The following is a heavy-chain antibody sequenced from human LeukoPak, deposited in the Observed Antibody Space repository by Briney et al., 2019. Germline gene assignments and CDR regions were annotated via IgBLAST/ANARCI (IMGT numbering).Heavy chain of an antibody. CDR1: GGTFSSYT. Sequence: KVSCKASGGTFSSYTITWVRQAPGQGPEWMGRIIPMLGIANRAQKFQGRVTITADKSTSTVYMELSSLRSEDTAVYYCARGSFYYDNSGHMDVWGQGTTVTFSS. CDR2: IIPMLGIA. J-gene: IGHJ6*02. CDR3: ARGSFYYDNSGHMDV. V-gene: IGHV1-69*02. D-gene: IGHD3-22*01.